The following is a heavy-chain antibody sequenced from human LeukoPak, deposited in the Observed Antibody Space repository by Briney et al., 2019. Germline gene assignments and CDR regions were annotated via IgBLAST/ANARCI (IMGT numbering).Heavy chain of an antibody. J-gene: IGHJ3*02. D-gene: IGHD2-21*02. CDR1: GYTFTSYG. CDR2: ISAYNGNT. Sequence: ASVKVSCKASGYTFTSYGISWVRQAPGQGLEWMGWISAYNGNTNYAQKLQGRVTMTTDTPTSTAYMELRSLRSDDTAVYYCARDLRVVTATPHDAFDIWGQGTMVTVSS. V-gene: IGHV1-18*01. CDR3: ARDLRVVTATPHDAFDI.